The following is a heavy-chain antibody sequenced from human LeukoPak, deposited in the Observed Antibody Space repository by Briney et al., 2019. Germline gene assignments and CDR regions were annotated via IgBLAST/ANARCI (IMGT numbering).Heavy chain of an antibody. CDR2: IYPGDSDT. V-gene: IGHV5-51*01. J-gene: IGHJ3*02. CDR1: GYSFTSYW. D-gene: IGHD6-19*01. Sequence: GESLKISCKGAGYSFTSYWIGWVRQMPGKGLECMGIIYPGDSDTRYSPSFQGQVTISADKSISTAYLQWSSLEASDTAMYYCARPYSSGRIDAFDIWGQGTMVTVSS. CDR3: ARPYSSGRIDAFDI.